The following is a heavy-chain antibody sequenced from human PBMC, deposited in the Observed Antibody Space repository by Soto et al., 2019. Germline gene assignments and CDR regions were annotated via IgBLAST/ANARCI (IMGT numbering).Heavy chain of an antibody. Sequence: GSGPTLVNPPQTLTLTCTFSGFSLTTSGGGVGWNRQPPGKALEWLALIYWDDDKRYSPSLKSRLTITKDTSKNQVVLTMTNMDPVDTATCYCARYGYGLDYWGQGTLVTVSS. CDR2: IYWDDDK. J-gene: IGHJ4*02. D-gene: IGHD3-16*02. CDR3: ARYGYGLDY. V-gene: IGHV2-5*02. CDR1: GFSLTTSGGG.